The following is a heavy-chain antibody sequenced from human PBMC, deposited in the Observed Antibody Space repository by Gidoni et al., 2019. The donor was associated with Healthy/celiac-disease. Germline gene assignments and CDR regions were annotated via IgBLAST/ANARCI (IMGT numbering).Heavy chain of an antibody. CDR2: INPSGGST. CDR3: AREGFPPDRYMDV. J-gene: IGHJ6*03. V-gene: IGHV1-46*01. D-gene: IGHD2-15*01. CDR1: GSTFTSYY. Sequence: QVQLVQSGAEVKKPGASVKVSCKASGSTFTSYYMHWVRQPPGQVLAWMGIINPSGGSTSYAQEFQGRVTMTRDTSTSTVYMGLSSLRSEDTAVYYCAREGFPPDRYMDVWGQGTTVTVSS.